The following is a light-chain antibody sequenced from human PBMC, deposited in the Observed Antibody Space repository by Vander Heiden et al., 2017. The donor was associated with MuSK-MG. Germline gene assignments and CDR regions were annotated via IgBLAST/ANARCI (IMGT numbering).Light chain of an antibody. V-gene: IGLV2-14*01. J-gene: IGLJ2*01. CDR1: SSAVGGYNY. CDR2: DVS. Sequence: QSALTQPASVSGSPGQSITISCTGTSSAVGGYNYVSWYQQHPAKAPKLMIYDVSNRPSGVSNRFSGSKSGNTASLTISGLQAEDEADYYCSSYTSSSTLEAVFGGGTKLTVL. CDR3: SSYTSSSTLEAV.